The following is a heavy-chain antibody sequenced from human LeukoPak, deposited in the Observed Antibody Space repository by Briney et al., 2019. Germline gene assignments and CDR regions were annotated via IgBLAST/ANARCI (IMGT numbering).Heavy chain of an antibody. D-gene: IGHD3-3*01. Sequence: GGSLRLSCAASGFTFSSYSMNWVRQAPGKGLEWVSYISRSSSTIYYADSVKGRFTISRDNAKNSLYLQMNSLRAEDTAVYYCARERDDYYFDYWGQGTLVTVSS. V-gene: IGHV3-48*01. CDR2: ISRSSSTI. CDR1: GFTFSSYS. J-gene: IGHJ4*02. CDR3: ARERDDYYFDY.